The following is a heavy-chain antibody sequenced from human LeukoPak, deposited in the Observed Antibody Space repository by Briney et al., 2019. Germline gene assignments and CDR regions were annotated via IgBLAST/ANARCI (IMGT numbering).Heavy chain of an antibody. CDR2: LYSYGTT. V-gene: IGHV3-53*01. Sequence: GGSLRLSCAPSGLSVSSNFMSWVRQVPGEGLEWVATLYSYGTTYYADSVKGRFTISRDNSKNTLYLQMNSLRAEDTALYYCARELGEALHYFDYWGRGSLVTVSS. CDR1: GLSVSSNF. CDR3: ARELGEALHYFDY. J-gene: IGHJ4*02. D-gene: IGHD2-21*01.